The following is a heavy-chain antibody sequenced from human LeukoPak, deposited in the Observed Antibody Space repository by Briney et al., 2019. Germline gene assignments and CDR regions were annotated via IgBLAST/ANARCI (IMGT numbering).Heavy chain of an antibody. J-gene: IGHJ4*02. CDR2: IHYSGST. CDR3: ARTPRGEFSDY. CDR1: GGSISSYY. V-gene: IGHV4-59*01. D-gene: IGHD3-16*01. Sequence: SETLSLTCTVSGGSISSYYWSWIRQPPGKGLEWIGYIHYSGSTNYNPSLKSRVTISADTSNNQFSLKLISVTAADTAVYYCARTPRGEFSDYWGQGTLVTVSS.